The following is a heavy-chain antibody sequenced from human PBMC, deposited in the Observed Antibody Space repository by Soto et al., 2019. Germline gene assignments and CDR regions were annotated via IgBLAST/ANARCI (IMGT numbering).Heavy chain of an antibody. Sequence: QVQLVESGGGVVQPGRSLRLSCAASGFTFSSYGMHWVRQAPGKGLEWVAVISYDGSNKYYADSVKGRFTISRDNSKNTLYLQMNSLRAEDTAVYYCAKGPYYGDEYDGMDVWGQGTTVTVSS. V-gene: IGHV3-30*18. CDR2: ISYDGSNK. CDR3: AKGPYYGDEYDGMDV. D-gene: IGHD3-10*01. CDR1: GFTFSSYG. J-gene: IGHJ6*02.